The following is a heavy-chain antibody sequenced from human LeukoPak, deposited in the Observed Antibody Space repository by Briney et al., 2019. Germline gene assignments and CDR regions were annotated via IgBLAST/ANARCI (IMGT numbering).Heavy chain of an antibody. J-gene: IGHJ3*02. CDR3: ASRAPRGLGPLYVFVI. CDR2: INPIFGTA. CDR1: GGAFSSYT. D-gene: IGHD1-26*01. Sequence: SVKLSCKSSGGAFSSYTFSWGRQGQGQGQEWKGRINPIFGTATYVQQFQGRVTITAVKSTSTPFMVLSSLRSEDTTVDYYASRAPRGLGPLYVFVIWRQGTMVSVCS. V-gene: IGHV1-69*08.